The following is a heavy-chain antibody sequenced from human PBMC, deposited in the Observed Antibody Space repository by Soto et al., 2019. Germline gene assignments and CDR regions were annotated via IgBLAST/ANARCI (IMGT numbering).Heavy chain of an antibody. J-gene: IGHJ4*02. V-gene: IGHV3-21*01. CDR3: ASVRGYSNGRFDH. D-gene: IGHD5-18*01. CDR2: ISGGSNYI. CDR1: GFTFNTYT. Sequence: EVQLVESGGGLVKPGGSLRLSCAASGFTFNTYTMHWVRQAPGKGLEWVSSISGGSNYIYYADSVKGRFTISRDNAKNSLYLQMSSLRAEDTAVYYCASVRGYSNGRFDHWGQGALVTVSS.